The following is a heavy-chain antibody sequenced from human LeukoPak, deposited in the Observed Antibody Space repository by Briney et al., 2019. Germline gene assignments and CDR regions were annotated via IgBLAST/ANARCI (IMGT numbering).Heavy chain of an antibody. CDR1: GFTFSSYG. J-gene: IGHJ4*02. CDR2: ISYDGSNK. CDR3: AKLTTS. D-gene: IGHD4-11*01. Sequence: GGSLRLSCAASGFTFSSYGMHWVCQAPGKGLEWVAVISYDGSNKYYADSVKGRFTISRDNSNNTLYLQMNSLRAEDTAVYYCAKLTTSWGQGTLVTVSS. V-gene: IGHV3-30*18.